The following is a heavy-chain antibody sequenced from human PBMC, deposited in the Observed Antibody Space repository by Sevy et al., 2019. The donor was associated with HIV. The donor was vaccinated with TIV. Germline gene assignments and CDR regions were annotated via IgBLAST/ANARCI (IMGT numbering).Heavy chain of an antibody. D-gene: IGHD6-13*01. CDR1: GGSISSYY. CDR3: ARDRIAAAGTRSPGMDV. V-gene: IGHV4-59*01. J-gene: IGHJ6*02. CDR2: IYYSGST. Sequence: SETLSLTCTVSGGSISSYYWSWIRQPPGKGLEWIGYIYYSGSTNYNPSLKSRVTISVDKSKNQFSLKLSSVTAADTAVYYCARDRIAAAGTRSPGMDVWGQGTTVTVSS.